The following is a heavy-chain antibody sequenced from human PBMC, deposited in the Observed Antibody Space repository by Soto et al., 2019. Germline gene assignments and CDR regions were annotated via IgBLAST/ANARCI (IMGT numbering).Heavy chain of an antibody. CDR3: GYCSGGGMNGFDI. J-gene: IGHJ3*02. V-gene: IGHV5-51*01. CDR2: IYPGDSDT. Sequence: GESLKISCKGSGYSFTNYWIGWVRQMPGKGLEWMGIIYPGDSDTRYGPSFQGQVTISADKSISTAYLQWSSLKASDTAMYYCGYCSGGGMNGFDIWGQGTMVTVSS. CDR1: GYSFTNYW. D-gene: IGHD2-15*01.